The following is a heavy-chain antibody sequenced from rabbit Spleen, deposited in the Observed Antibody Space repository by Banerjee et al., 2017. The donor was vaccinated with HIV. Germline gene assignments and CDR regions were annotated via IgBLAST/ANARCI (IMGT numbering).Heavy chain of an antibody. CDR3: ARDTSSSFSSYGMDL. Sequence: QLVESGGGLVQPGGSLKLSCKASGFDLSAYGMSWVRQAPGKGLEWIGYIDPIFSTTHYANWVNGRFTISSHNAQNTLYLQLNSLTAADTATYFCARDTSSSFSSYGMDLWGQGTLVTVS. V-gene: IGHV1S7*01. J-gene: IGHJ6*01. D-gene: IGHD1-1*01. CDR2: IDPIFSTT. CDR1: GFDLSAYG.